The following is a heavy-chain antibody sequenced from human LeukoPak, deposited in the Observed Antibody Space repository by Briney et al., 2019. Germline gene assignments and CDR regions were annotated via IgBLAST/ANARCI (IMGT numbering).Heavy chain of an antibody. D-gene: IGHD6-19*01. J-gene: IGHJ4*02. CDR2: MNLNSGNT. Sequence: ASVKVSCKASGYTFTSYDINWVRQATGQGLEWMGWMNLNSGNTGYAQKFQGRVTITRNTSISTAYMELSSLRSEDTAVYYCARGERQWLVRDYYFDYWGQGTLVTVSS. V-gene: IGHV1-8*03. CDR3: ARGERQWLVRDYYFDY. CDR1: GYTFTSYD.